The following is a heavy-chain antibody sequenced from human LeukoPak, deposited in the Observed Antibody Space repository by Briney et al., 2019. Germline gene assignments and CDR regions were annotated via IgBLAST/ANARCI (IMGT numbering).Heavy chain of an antibody. CDR2: IIPIFGTA. Sequence: GASVKVSCKASGGTFSSYAISWVRQAPGQGLEWMGGIIPIFGTANYAQKFQGRVTITTDESTSTAYMELSSLRSEDTAVYYCARGFRAARLRGEAFGIWGQGTMVTVSS. CDR3: ARGFRAARLRGEAFGI. V-gene: IGHV1-69*05. J-gene: IGHJ3*02. D-gene: IGHD6-6*01. CDR1: GGTFSSYA.